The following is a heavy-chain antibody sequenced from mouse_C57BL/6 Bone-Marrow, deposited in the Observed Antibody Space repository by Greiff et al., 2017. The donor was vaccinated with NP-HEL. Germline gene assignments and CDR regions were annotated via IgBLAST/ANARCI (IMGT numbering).Heavy chain of an antibody. Sequence: QVQLKQSGAELARPGASVKLSCKASGYTFTSYGISWVKQRTGQGLEWIGEIYPRSGNTYYNEKFKGKATLTADKSSSTAYMELCSLTSEDSAVYFCAGDGYYAAWFAYWGQGTLVTVSA. CDR1: GYTFTSYG. V-gene: IGHV1-81*01. J-gene: IGHJ3*01. CDR2: IYPRSGNT. CDR3: AGDGYYAAWFAY. D-gene: IGHD2-3*01.